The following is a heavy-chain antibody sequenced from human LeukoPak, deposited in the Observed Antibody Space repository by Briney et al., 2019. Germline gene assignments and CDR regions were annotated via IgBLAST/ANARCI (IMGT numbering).Heavy chain of an antibody. CDR1: GFTVSTNY. V-gene: IGHV3-66*01. J-gene: IGHJ4*02. CDR3: ARDSGTTVGYFDY. Sequence: GGSLRLSCAASGFTVSTNYMSGVRHAPGKGLEWVSVIYSGGNTYYADSVKGRFTISRDNSKNTLYLQMNSLRAEDTAVYYCARDSGTTVGYFDYWGQGTLVTVSS. CDR2: IYSGGNT. D-gene: IGHD4-23*01.